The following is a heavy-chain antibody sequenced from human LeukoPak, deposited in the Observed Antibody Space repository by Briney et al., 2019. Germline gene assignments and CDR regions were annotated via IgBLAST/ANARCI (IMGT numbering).Heavy chain of an antibody. CDR1: GFTFSRHG. J-gene: IGHJ4*02. CDR2: ISNGGSRK. D-gene: IGHD3-3*01. V-gene: IGHV3-30*03. Sequence: GRSLRLSRAPSGFTFSRHGMHWVRKAPGKGLEWVAIISNGGSRKYYAHSVEGRFTISRDNSKNTLYLQMDSLRAEDTAVYYCARDRAWNYFDYWGQGTLVTVSS. CDR3: ARDRAWNYFDY.